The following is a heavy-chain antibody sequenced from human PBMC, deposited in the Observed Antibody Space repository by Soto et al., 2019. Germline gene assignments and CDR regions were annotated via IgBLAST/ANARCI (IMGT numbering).Heavy chain of an antibody. CDR2: IYYSGST. V-gene: IGHV4-31*03. Sequence: QVQLQESGPGLVKPSQTLSLTCTVSGGSISSGGYYWSWIRQHPGKGLEWIGYIYYSGSTYYNPSLKSRVTISVDTSKNQFSLKLSSVTAADTAVYYCARDYDDFWSGRMTKYGMDVWGQGTTVTVSS. D-gene: IGHD3-3*01. CDR1: GGSISSGGYY. J-gene: IGHJ6*02. CDR3: ARDYDDFWSGRMTKYGMDV.